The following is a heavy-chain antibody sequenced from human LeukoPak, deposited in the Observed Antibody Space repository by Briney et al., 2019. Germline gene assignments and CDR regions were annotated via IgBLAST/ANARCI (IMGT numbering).Heavy chain of an antibody. Sequence: SVKVSCKASGGTFSSYAISWVRQAPGQGLEWMGGIIPIFGTANYAQKFQGRVTITTDESTGTAYMELSSLRSEDTAVYYCARGGYSSGWYRGNWFDPWGQGTLVTVSS. CDR3: ARGGYSSGWYRGNWFDP. D-gene: IGHD6-19*01. J-gene: IGHJ5*02. V-gene: IGHV1-69*05. CDR1: GGTFSSYA. CDR2: IIPIFGTA.